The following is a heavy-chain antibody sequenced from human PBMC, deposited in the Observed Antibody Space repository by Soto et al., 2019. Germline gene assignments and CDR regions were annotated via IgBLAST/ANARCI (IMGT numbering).Heavy chain of an antibody. CDR3: ARGLDRYCSSTSCYNWFDP. Sequence: SVKVSCKASGGTFSSYAISWVRQAPGQGLEWMGGIIPIFGTANYAQKFQGRVTITADESTSTAYMELSSLRSEDTAVYYCARGLDRYCSSTSCYNWFDPWGQGTLVTVS. D-gene: IGHD2-2*01. J-gene: IGHJ5*02. V-gene: IGHV1-69*13. CDR1: GGTFSSYA. CDR2: IIPIFGTA.